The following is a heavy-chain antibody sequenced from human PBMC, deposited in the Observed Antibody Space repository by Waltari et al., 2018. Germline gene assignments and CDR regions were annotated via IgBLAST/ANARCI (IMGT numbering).Heavy chain of an antibody. CDR1: GGSVSSGSYY. J-gene: IGHJ4*02. V-gene: IGHV4-61*01. D-gene: IGHD3-22*01. CDR2: IYYSGST. Sequence: QVQLQESGPGLVKPSETLSLTCTVSGGSVSSGSYYWSWIRPPPGKGLEWIGYIYYSGSTNYNPSLKSRVTISVDTSKNQFSLKLSSVTAADTAVYYCARGYKSQYYYDSSGYYLAYWGQGTLVTVSS. CDR3: ARGYKSQYYYDSSGYYLAY.